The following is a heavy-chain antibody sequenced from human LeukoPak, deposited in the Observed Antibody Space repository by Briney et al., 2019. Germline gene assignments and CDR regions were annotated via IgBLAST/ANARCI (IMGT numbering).Heavy chain of an antibody. D-gene: IGHD6-13*01. CDR2: ISAYNGNT. Sequence: RRASVKVSCKASGYTFTSYGISWVRQAPGQGLEWMGRISAYNGNTNYAQKFQGRVTMTRDTSTSTVYMELSSLRSEDTAVYYCARDSSSRIWILGDFDPWGQGTLVTVSS. CDR1: GYTFTSYG. V-gene: IGHV1-18*01. J-gene: IGHJ5*02. CDR3: ARDSSSRIWILGDFDP.